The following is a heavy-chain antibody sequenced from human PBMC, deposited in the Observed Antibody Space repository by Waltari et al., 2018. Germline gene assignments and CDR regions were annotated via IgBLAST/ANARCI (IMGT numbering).Heavy chain of an antibody. CDR1: TFSFSSYW. CDR2: IRPDGGEN. D-gene: IGHD6-19*01. CDR3: TRDLYGSGGDYFDP. V-gene: IGHV3-7*03. J-gene: IGHJ4*02. Sequence: EVQLVESGGGLVQPGGSLRVSCAASTFSFSSYWMAWFRQAPGKGLEWVATIRPDGGENVYVDSVKGRFSISRDNAKNSFYLQMNSLRVEDTAIFYCTRDLYGSGGDYFDPWGQGTLVTVSS.